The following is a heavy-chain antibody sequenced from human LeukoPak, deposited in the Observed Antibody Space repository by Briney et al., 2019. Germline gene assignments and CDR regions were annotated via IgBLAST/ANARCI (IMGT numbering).Heavy chain of an antibody. J-gene: IGHJ4*02. CDR2: IYYSGST. V-gene: IGHV4-39*01. Sequence: SETLSLTFTVSGGSISSSSYYWGWIRPPPGKGLEWIGSIYYSGSTYYNPSLKSRVTISVDTSKNQFSLKLSSVTAADTAVYYCASHYDILTGYYTRGYFDYWGQGTLVTVSS. CDR3: ASHYDILTGYYTRGYFDY. CDR1: GGSISSSSYY. D-gene: IGHD3-9*01.